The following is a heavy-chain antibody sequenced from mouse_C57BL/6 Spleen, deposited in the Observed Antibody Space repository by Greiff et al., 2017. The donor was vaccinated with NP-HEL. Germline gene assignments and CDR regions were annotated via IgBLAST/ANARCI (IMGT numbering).Heavy chain of an antibody. CDR1: GYTFTSYT. V-gene: IGHV1-4*01. CDR2: INPSSGYT. J-gene: IGHJ4*01. Sequence: QVQLQQSGAELARPGASVKMSCKASGYTFTSYTMHWVKQRPGQGLEWIGYINPSSGYTKYNQKFKDKATLTADKSSSTAYMQLSSLTSEDSAVYYCARSGYGNPYYAMDYWGQGTSVTVSS. CDR3: ARSGYGNPYYAMDY. D-gene: IGHD2-10*02.